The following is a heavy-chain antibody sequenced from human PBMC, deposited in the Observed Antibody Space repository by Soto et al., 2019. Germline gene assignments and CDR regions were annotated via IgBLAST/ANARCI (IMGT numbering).Heavy chain of an antibody. CDR3: ARDLGRKVATIXFDY. V-gene: IGHV3-11*01. J-gene: IGHJ4*02. CDR2: ISSSGSTI. D-gene: IGHD5-12*01. CDR1: GFTFSDYY. Sequence: SLRLSCAASGFTFSDYYMSWIRQAPGKGLEWVSYISSSGSTIYYADSVKGRFTISRDNAKNSLYLQMNSLRAEDTAVYYCARDLGRKVATIXFDYWGQGTLVTVSS.